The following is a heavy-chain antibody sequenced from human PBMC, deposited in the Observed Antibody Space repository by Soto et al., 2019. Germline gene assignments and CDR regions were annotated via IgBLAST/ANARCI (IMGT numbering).Heavy chain of an antibody. CDR3: ASGLEQPSPTHEKD. J-gene: IGHJ4*02. D-gene: IGHD6-13*01. CDR2: IKQDGSEK. CDR1: GFTFSSYW. V-gene: IGHV3-7*05. Sequence: PGGSLRLSCAASGFTFSSYWMSWVRQAPGKGLEWVANIKQDGSEKYYVDSVKGRFTISRDNAKNSMYLQMNSLRAEDTAVYYCASGLEQPSPTHEKDWGQGTMVTVSA.